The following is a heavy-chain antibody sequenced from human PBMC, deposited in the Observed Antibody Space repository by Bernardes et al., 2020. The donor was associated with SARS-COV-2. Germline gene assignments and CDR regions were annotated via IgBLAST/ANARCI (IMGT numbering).Heavy chain of an antibody. D-gene: IGHD2-15*01. CDR2: IIPIFGTA. Sequence: SVKVSCKASGGTFSSYAISWVRQAPGQGLEWMGGIIPIFGTANYAQKFQGRVTITADESTSTAYMELSSLRSEDTAVYYCASSHEGGYCSGGSCYPGRYYYGMDVWGQGTTVTVSS. CDR1: GGTFSSYA. CDR3: ASSHEGGYCSGGSCYPGRYYYGMDV. J-gene: IGHJ6*02. V-gene: IGHV1-69*13.